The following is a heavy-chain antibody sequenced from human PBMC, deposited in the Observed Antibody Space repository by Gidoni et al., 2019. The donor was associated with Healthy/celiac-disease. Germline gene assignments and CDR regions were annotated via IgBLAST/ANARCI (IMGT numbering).Heavy chain of an antibody. CDR3: AKDDLGYYYYYMDV. CDR1: GFTFSSYA. V-gene: IGHV3-23*04. D-gene: IGHD1-26*01. Sequence: EVQLVDAGAGLVQPGGSLRLSCAASGFTFSSYAMSWVRQAPGKGLEWVSAISGSGGSTYYADSVKGRFTISRDNSKNTLYLQMNSLRAEDTAVYYCAKDDLGYYYYYMDVWGKGTTVTVSS. CDR2: ISGSGGST. J-gene: IGHJ6*03.